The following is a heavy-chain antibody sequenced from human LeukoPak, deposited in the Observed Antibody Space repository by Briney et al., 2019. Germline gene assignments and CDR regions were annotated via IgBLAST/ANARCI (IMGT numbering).Heavy chain of an antibody. D-gene: IGHD6-13*01. Sequence: GGSLRLSCAASRFTFSSNSMNWVRQAPGKGLEWVSYISSSSDYTNYPDSVKGRFTISRDNAKNSLYLQMNSLRVEDTAVYYCARWGPIAAAGTKGVPYYFDYWGQGTLVTVSS. CDR1: RFTFSSNS. V-gene: IGHV3-21*05. CDR2: ISSSSDYT. CDR3: ARWGPIAAAGTKGVPYYFDY. J-gene: IGHJ4*02.